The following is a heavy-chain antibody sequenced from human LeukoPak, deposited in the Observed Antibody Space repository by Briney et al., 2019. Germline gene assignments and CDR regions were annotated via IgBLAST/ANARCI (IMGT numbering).Heavy chain of an antibody. J-gene: IGHJ4*02. CDR2: IKQDGSEK. Sequence: GGSLRLSCAGSGFTFSSYWMNWVRQAPGKGLEWVANIKQDGSEKYYVDSVKGRFTISRDNAKNSLYLHINSLRPEDTALYYCVKDNPLDYWGQGTLVIVSS. D-gene: IGHD1-14*01. CDR1: GFTFSSYW. CDR3: VKDNPLDY. V-gene: IGHV3-7*01.